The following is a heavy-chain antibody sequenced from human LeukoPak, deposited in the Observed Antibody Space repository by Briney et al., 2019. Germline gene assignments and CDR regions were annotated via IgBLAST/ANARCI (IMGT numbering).Heavy chain of an antibody. D-gene: IGHD6-19*01. CDR2: INSDGSST. CDR1: GFTFSSYW. CDR3: ARASSGWADNDY. J-gene: IGHJ4*02. V-gene: IGHV3-74*01. Sequence: GGSLRLSCAASGFTFSSYWMHWVRHAPGKGLVWVSRINSDGSSTTYADSVKGRFAISRDNAKNTLYLQMNSLRAEDTAVYYCARASSGWADNDYWGQGTLVTVSS.